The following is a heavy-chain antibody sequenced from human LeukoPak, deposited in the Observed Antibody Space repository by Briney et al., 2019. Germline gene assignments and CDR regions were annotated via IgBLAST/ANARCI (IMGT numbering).Heavy chain of an antibody. CDR3: ATAEGSGAASND. CDR1: GYTFTGYY. D-gene: IGHD6-25*01. CDR2: ISPNNGGT. V-gene: IGHV1-2*06. Sequence: ASVKVSCKASGYTFTGYYIHWVRQAPGQGLEWVGRISPNNGGTVYAQKFQGRVTMTSDTSITTAYMELSRLRSDDTTIYFCATAEGSGAASNDWGQGTLVSVSS. J-gene: IGHJ4*02.